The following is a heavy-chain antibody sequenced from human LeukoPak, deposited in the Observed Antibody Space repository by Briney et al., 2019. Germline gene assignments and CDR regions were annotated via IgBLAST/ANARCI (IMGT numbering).Heavy chain of an antibody. D-gene: IGHD3-10*02. CDR2: ITNSGSTI. J-gene: IGHJ4*02. CDR1: GFTFSDYY. V-gene: IGHV3-11*01. Sequence: GGSLRLSCAASGFTFSDYYMSWIRQAPGKGLEWVSYITNSGSTIYYADSVKGRFTISRDNSKNTLYLQMNSLRAEDTAVYYCAKDTRARLVRGVIIRYFDYWGQGTLVTVSS. CDR3: AKDTRARLVRGVIIRYFDY.